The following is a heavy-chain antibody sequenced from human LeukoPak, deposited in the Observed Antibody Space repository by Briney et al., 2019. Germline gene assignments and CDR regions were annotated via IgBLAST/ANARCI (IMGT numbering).Heavy chain of an antibody. V-gene: IGHV3-7*01. CDR1: GFTFNSYW. J-gene: IGHJ4*02. D-gene: IGHD6-6*01. CDR3: ARLSIAAGADY. Sequence: PGGSLRLSCAASGFTFNSYWMTWVRQAPGKGLEWVANIKQDGSEKYYVDSVKGRFTISRDNAKNSLYLQMNSLRAEDTAVYYCARLSIAAGADYWGQGTLVTVSS. CDR2: IKQDGSEK.